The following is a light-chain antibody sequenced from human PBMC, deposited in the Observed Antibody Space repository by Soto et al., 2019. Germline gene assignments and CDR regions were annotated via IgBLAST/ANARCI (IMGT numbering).Light chain of an antibody. CDR3: QQYGSSPPYT. Sequence: EIVLTQSAGTLSLSPGERATLSCRASQSVSSSYLAWYQQKPGQAPRLLIYGASSRATGIPDRFSGGGSGTDFTLTISRLEPEDFAVYYCQQYGSSPPYTFGQGTKLEIK. J-gene: IGKJ2*01. CDR1: QSVSSSY. V-gene: IGKV3-20*01. CDR2: GAS.